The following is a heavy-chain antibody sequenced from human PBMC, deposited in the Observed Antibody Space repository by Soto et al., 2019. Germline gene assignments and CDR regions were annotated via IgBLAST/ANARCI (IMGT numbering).Heavy chain of an antibody. CDR2: TYYRSKWYN. Sequence: PSQTLSLTCAISGDSVSSNSAAWNWIRQSPSRGLEWLGRTYYRSKWYNDYAVSVKSRITINPDTSKNQFSLQLNSVTPEDTAVYYCARGGGYSGYDGDNWFHPWGQGTLVTVSS. J-gene: IGHJ5*02. V-gene: IGHV6-1*01. CDR1: GDSVSSNSAA. CDR3: ARGGGYSGYDGDNWFHP. D-gene: IGHD5-12*01.